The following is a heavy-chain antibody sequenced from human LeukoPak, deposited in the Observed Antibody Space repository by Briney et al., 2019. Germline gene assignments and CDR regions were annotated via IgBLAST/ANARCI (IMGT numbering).Heavy chain of an antibody. CDR3: AKDLFPMVRGVIGY. D-gene: IGHD3-10*01. CDR2: ISGSCGST. V-gene: IGHV3-23*01. J-gene: IGHJ4*02. CDR1: GFTFSSYA. Sequence: PGGSLRLSCAASGFTFSSYAMSWVRQAPGEGLEWVSAISGSCGSTYYADSVKGRFTISRDNSKNTLYLQMNSLRAEDTAVYYCAKDLFPMVRGVIGYWGQGTLVTVSS.